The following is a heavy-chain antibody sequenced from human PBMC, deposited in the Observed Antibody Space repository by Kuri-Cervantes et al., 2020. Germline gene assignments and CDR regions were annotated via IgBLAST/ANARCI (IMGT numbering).Heavy chain of an antibody. D-gene: IGHD5-12*01. CDR1: GFSFSNYA. CDR2: IPYDGGSK. J-gene: IGHJ4*02. Sequence: GESLKISCAASGFSFSNYAMHWVRQAPGKGLEWVPIIPYDGGSKYCADSVKGRFTISRDNAKNSLYLQMNSLRAEDTAVYYCARDSPRSGYDYWGQGTLVTVSS. CDR3: ARDSPRSGYDY. V-gene: IGHV3-30*07.